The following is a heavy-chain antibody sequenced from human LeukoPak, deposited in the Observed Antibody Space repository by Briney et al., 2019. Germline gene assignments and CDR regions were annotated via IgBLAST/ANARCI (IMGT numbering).Heavy chain of an antibody. CDR3: AKDFGGYSSGWYLVFDY. D-gene: IGHD6-19*01. Sequence: GGSLRLSCAASGFTFSSFWMHWVRQAPGKGLVWVSRINSDGSNTNYADSVKGRFTISRDNSKNTLYLQMNSLRAEDTAVYYCAKDFGGYSSGWYLVFDYWGQGTLVTVSS. CDR2: INSDGSNT. CDR1: GFTFSSFW. V-gene: IGHV3-74*01. J-gene: IGHJ4*02.